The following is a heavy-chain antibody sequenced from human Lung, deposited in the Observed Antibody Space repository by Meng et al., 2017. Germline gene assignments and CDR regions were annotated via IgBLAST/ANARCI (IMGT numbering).Heavy chain of an antibody. CDR2: IDPGNGNR. CDR3: ARDRQWLFDY. J-gene: IGHJ4*02. D-gene: IGHD6-19*01. Sequence: QVHLGQDGREVKKPGASVKVSCKASGYTFTTYGISWLRQAPGQGLEWMGWIDPGNGNRDFAEKFQDRLTMSNDTSSSTVYMELTRLTSDDTAVYYCARDRQWLFDYWGQGALVTVSS. CDR1: GYTFTTYG. V-gene: IGHV1-18*01.